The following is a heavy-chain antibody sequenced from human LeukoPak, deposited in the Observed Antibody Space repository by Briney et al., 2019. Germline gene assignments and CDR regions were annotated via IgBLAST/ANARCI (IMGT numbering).Heavy chain of an antibody. Sequence: ASVKVSCKASGYTFTSYGISWVRQAPGQGLESMGWISAYNGNTNYAQKLQGRVTMTTDTSTSTAYMELRSLRSDDTAVYYCARVRACTSCYPQHYYYMDVWGKGTTVTVSS. CDR1: GYTFTSYG. D-gene: IGHD2-2*01. CDR3: ARVRACTSCYPQHYYYMDV. CDR2: ISAYNGNT. V-gene: IGHV1-18*01. J-gene: IGHJ6*03.